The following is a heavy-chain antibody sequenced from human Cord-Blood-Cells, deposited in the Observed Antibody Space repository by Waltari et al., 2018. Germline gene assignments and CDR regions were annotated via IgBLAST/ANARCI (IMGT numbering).Heavy chain of an antibody. D-gene: IGHD3-10*01. Sequence: EVQLVQSGAEVKKPGESLKISCKGSGYSFTSYWIGWVRQMPGKGLEWVEIIYPGDSTTRYSPSFQGQGTISADKSITTAYLQWSSLKASDTAMYYCARVPGKGMVRGVRAFDYWGQGTLVTVSS. V-gene: IGHV5-51*01. CDR3: ARVPGKGMVRGVRAFDY. CDR2: IYPGDSTT. J-gene: IGHJ4*02. CDR1: GYSFTSYW.